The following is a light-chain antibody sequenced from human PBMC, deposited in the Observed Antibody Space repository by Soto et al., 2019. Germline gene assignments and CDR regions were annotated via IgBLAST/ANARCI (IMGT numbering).Light chain of an antibody. Sequence: EIMMTQSPATLSVSPGERATLSCRASQSVRSNLAWYQQKPGQAPRLLIYGASTRATGIPARFSGSGSGTEFTFTISSLQSEDFAVYYCLQYNNWVPTFGQGTRVEI. CDR3: LQYNNWVPT. CDR1: QSVRSN. V-gene: IGKV3-15*01. J-gene: IGKJ1*01. CDR2: GAS.